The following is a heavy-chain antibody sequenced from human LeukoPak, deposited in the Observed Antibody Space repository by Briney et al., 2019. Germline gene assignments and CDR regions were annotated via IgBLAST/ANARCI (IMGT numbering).Heavy chain of an antibody. CDR3: AKGFLYYYDSSGYSSRQNWFDP. D-gene: IGHD3-22*01. J-gene: IGHJ5*02. V-gene: IGHV3-23*01. CDR1: GFTFSSYA. Sequence: GGSLRLSCAASGFTFSSYAMSWVRQAPGKGLEWVSAISGSGGSTYYADSVKGRFTISRDNSKNTLYLQMNSLRAEDTAVYYCAKGFLYYYDSSGYSSRQNWFDPWGQGTLVTASS. CDR2: ISGSGGST.